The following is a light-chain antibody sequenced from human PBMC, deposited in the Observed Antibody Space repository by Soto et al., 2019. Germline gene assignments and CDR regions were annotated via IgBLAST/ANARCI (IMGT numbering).Light chain of an antibody. CDR1: QDIRSD. Sequence: DIPMTQSPASLSASVGDRVTITCRASQDIRSDLGWYQQKPGRAPKRLMFAASRLQSGVPSRFSGRGSGTEFTLTISRLQPEDFATYYCLQHNTYPRAFGQVTKVEMK. J-gene: IGKJ1*01. V-gene: IGKV1-17*01. CDR3: LQHNTYPRA. CDR2: AAS.